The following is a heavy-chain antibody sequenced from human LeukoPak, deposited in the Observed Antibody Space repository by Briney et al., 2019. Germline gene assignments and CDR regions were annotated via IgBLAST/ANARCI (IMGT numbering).Heavy chain of an antibody. CDR3: AKDRSASSWYTGLDY. CDR1: GFIFDDYA. J-gene: IGHJ4*02. D-gene: IGHD6-13*01. CDR2: ISGSGGST. Sequence: PGGSLRLSCAVSGFIFDDYAMHWVRQAPGKGLEWVSAISGSGGSTYYADSVKGRFTISRDNSKNTLYLQMNSLRAEDTAVYYCAKDRSASSWYTGLDYWGQGTLVTVSS. V-gene: IGHV3-23*01.